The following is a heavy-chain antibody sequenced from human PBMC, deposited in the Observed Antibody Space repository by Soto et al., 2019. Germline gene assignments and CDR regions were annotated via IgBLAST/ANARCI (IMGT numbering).Heavy chain of an antibody. CDR3: ARDPGESIAARPGSFCDY. Sequence: ASVKVSCKASGYTSTSYYMHWVRQAPGQGLEWMGIINPSGGSTSYAQKFQGRVTMTRDTSTSTVYMELSSLRSEDTAVYYCARDPGESIAARPGSFCDYWGQGTLVTVSS. J-gene: IGHJ4*02. CDR1: GYTSTSYY. D-gene: IGHD6-6*01. CDR2: INPSGGST. V-gene: IGHV1-46*01.